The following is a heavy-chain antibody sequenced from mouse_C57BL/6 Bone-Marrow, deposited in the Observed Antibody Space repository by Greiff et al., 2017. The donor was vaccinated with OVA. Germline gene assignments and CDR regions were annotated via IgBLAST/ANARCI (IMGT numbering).Heavy chain of an antibody. J-gene: IGHJ2*01. CDR2: ISDGGSYT. Sequence: EVKQMESGGGLVKPGGSLKLSCAASGFTFSSYAMSWVRQTPEKRLEWVATISDGGSYTYYPDNVKGRFTISRDNAKNNLYLQMSHLKSEDTAMYYCARPLLDYWGKGTTLTVSS. CDR3: ARPLLDY. V-gene: IGHV5-4*03. CDR1: GFTFSSYA.